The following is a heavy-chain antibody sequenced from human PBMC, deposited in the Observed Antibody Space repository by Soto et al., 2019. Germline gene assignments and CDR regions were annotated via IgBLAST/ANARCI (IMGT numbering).Heavy chain of an antibody. V-gene: IGHV4-31*03. CDR2: IYYSGST. CDR3: ARSPEATVTAFDY. Sequence: QVQLQESGPGLVKPSQTLSLTCTVSGGSTSSGGYYWSWIRQHPGKGLEWIGYIYYSGSTYYNPSLKSRVTISVDTSKNQFSLKLSSMTAADTAVYYCARSPEATVTAFDYWGQGTLVTVSS. J-gene: IGHJ4*02. D-gene: IGHD4-17*01. CDR1: GGSTSSGGYY.